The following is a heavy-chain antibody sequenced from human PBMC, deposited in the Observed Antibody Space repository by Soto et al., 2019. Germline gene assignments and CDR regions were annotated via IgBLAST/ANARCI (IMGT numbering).Heavy chain of an antibody. Sequence: SETLSLTCTVSGGSINSGDYYWTWVRQPPGKGLEWIGNIFHSGSTYYTPSLQSRVTISLDTSKNHFSLKLSSVTPADTAVYYCARDRYYGSGTYYNFYSGMDVWGKGTTVT. CDR2: IFHSGST. D-gene: IGHD3-10*01. CDR3: ARDRYYGSGTYYNFYSGMDV. V-gene: IGHV4-30-4*01. CDR1: GGSINSGDYY. J-gene: IGHJ6*04.